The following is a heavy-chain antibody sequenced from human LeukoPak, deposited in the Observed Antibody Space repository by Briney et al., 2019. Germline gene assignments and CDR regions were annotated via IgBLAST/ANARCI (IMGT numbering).Heavy chain of an antibody. V-gene: IGHV4-59*11. J-gene: IGHJ4*02. CDR2: IYYSGNT. CDR1: GGSISSHY. D-gene: IGHD3-9*01. Sequence: SSETLSLTCTVSGGSISSHYWSWIRQPPGKGLEWIGYIYYSGNTNYNPSLKSRVTISVDTSKNQFSLKLSSVTAADTAVYYCARVNRYFDWLSYYFDYWGQGTLVTVSS. CDR3: ARVNRYFDWLSYYFDY.